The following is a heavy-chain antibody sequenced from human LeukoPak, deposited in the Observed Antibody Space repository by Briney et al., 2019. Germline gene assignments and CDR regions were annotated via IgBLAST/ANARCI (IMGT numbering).Heavy chain of an antibody. Sequence: GGSLRLSCATSGFTFATYHMNWVRQAPGKGLDWVSTIGVSGDIYDADSVKGRFTISRDNSKNTLFLQMSSLRAEDTAVFYCASGSGHWGQGTLVTVSS. CDR1: GFTFATYH. CDR3: ASGSGH. V-gene: IGHV3-23*01. CDR2: IGVSGDI. J-gene: IGHJ4*02. D-gene: IGHD5-12*01.